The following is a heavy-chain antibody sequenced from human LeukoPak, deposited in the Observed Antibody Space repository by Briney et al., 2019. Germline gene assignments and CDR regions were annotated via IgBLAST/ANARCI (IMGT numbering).Heavy chain of an antibody. J-gene: IGHJ4*02. Sequence: ASVKVSCKASGYTFTSYAMHWVRQAPGQRLEWMGWINAGNGNTKYSQKFQGRVTITADESTSTAYMELSSLRSEDTAVYYCARSPSVVPAAGFDYWGQGTLVTVSS. CDR2: INAGNGNT. D-gene: IGHD2-2*01. CDR1: GYTFTSYA. V-gene: IGHV1-3*01. CDR3: ARSPSVVPAAGFDY.